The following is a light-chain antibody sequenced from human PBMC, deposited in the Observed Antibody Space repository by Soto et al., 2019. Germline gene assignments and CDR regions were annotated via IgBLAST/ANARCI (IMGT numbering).Light chain of an antibody. V-gene: IGLV2-23*02. J-gene: IGLJ1*01. Sequence: QSVLTQPASMSGSPGQSITISCTGTSSDVGNYNLVSWYQQHPGKAPKLIIYEVRKRPSGVSNRFSGSKSGNTASLTISGLQAEDESDYYCCSYAGSSTLDVFGTGTKVTVL. CDR2: EVR. CDR3: CSYAGSSTLDV. CDR1: SSDVGNYNL.